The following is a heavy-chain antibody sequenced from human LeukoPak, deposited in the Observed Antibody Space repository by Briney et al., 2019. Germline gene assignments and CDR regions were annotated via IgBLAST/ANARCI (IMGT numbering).Heavy chain of an antibody. D-gene: IGHD3-10*01. CDR3: AKDHAGSGRAFEY. J-gene: IGHJ4*02. V-gene: IGHV3-30*04. CDR1: GFTFRMSG. CDR2: MSSDGIKS. Sequence: PGGSLRLSCATSGFTFRMSGVHWVGQAPGKGLEWVALMSSDGIKSYYADSVKGRFTVSRDTSKDIVYLQMNSLSADDTGIYYCAKDHAGSGRAFEYWGQGTLLTVSS.